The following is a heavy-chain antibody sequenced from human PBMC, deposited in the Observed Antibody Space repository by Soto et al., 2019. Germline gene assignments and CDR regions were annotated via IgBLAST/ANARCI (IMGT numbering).Heavy chain of an antibody. J-gene: IGHJ5*02. D-gene: IGHD1-1*01. Sequence: PGGSLRLSCAASGFTFSSYTMTWVRQAPGKGLEWVSSITGSSGHMYYTDSVKGRFTVSRDNSKNTLYLQMNSLRAEDTAVYYCAKCVGRWNSWFDPWGQGILVTVSS. CDR3: AKCVGRWNSWFDP. CDR1: GFTFSSYT. CDR2: ITGSSGHM. V-gene: IGHV3-23*01.